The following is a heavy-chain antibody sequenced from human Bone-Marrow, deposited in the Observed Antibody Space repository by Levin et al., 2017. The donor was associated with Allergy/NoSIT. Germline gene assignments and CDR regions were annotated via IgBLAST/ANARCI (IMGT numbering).Heavy chain of an antibody. CDR1: GYPFTDYY. D-gene: IGHD2-15*01. CDR3: AHGDARISD. J-gene: IGHJ4*02. CDR2: INPNSGAT. Sequence: ASVKVSCLTSGYPFTDYYLHWIRQAPGQGLEWMGRINPNSGATHSTQKFQGRVTMTRDTSLKTVYMELTSLTSDDTAVYYCAHGDARISDWGQGTLVTVSS. V-gene: IGHV1-2*06.